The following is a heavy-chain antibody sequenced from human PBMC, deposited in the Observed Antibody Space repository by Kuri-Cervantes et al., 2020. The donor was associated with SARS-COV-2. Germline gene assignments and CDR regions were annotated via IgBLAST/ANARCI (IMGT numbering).Heavy chain of an antibody. J-gene: IGHJ4*02. Sequence: GGSLRLSCAASGFTFSSYGMHWVRQAPGKGLEWVAVISYDGSNKYYADSVKGRFTISRGNSKNTLYLQMNSLRAEDTAVYYCAKAFLRNYGDYVGYFDYWGQGTLVTVSS. CDR2: ISYDGSNK. CDR1: GFTFSSYG. V-gene: IGHV3-30*18. D-gene: IGHD4-17*01. CDR3: AKAFLRNYGDYVGYFDY.